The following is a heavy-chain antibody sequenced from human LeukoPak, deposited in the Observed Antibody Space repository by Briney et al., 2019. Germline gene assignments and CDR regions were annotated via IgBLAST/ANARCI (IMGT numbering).Heavy chain of an antibody. J-gene: IGHJ4*02. D-gene: IGHD3-3*01. V-gene: IGHV3-23*01. CDR1: GFTFSSYA. CDR3: AKDQVLRFLEWLLYLDY. CDR2: ISGSGGST. Sequence: GGSLRLSCAASGFTFSSYAMSWVRQAPGKGLEWVSAISGSGGSTYYADSVKGRFIISRDNSKNTLYLQMNSLRAEDTAVYYCAKDQVLRFLEWLLYLDYWGQGTLVTVSS.